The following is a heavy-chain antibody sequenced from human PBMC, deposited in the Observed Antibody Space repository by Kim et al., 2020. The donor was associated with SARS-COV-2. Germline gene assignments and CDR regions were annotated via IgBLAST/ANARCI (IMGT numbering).Heavy chain of an antibody. D-gene: IGHD2-2*01. CDR3: SGQKVYCTTTSCPNWFGP. J-gene: IGHJ5*02. CDR2: IDPSDSYT. Sequence: GESLKISCKGSGYSFTSYWISWVRQMPGKGLEWMGRIDPSDSYTNYSPSFQGHVTISADKSTSPSYLQWSRLKASDPARYYCSGQKVYCTTTSCPNWFGP. V-gene: IGHV5-10-1*01. CDR1: GYSFTSYW.